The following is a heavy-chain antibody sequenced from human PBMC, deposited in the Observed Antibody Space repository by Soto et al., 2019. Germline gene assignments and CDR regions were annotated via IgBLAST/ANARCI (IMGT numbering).Heavy chain of an antibody. Sequence: GESLKISCKGSGYNFASYWITWVRQMPGKGLEWMGRIDPSDSYTNYSPSFQGHVTISVDKSTSTAYLQWSSLKASDTAMYYCARLEGDSWFDPWGQGTLVTVSS. CDR1: GYNFASYW. CDR2: IDPSDSYT. D-gene: IGHD2-21*02. J-gene: IGHJ5*02. V-gene: IGHV5-10-1*01. CDR3: ARLEGDSWFDP.